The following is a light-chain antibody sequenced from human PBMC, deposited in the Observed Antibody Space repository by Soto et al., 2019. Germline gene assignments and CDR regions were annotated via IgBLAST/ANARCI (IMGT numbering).Light chain of an antibody. CDR3: QQYNNWPQT. CDR2: DAS. V-gene: IGKV3-15*01. J-gene: IGKJ1*01. Sequence: ETMMTQSPDTLSVSLGERATFSCRASQSLRSSLAWYQQKPGQAPRLLIYDASTRATGIPARFSGSGSGTDFTLTISGLQSEDFAVYYCQQYNNWPQTFGQGTKVEIK. CDR1: QSLRSS.